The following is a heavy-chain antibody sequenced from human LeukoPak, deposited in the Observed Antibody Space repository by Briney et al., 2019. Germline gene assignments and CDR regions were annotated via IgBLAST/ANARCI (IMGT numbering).Heavy chain of an antibody. J-gene: IGHJ4*02. Sequence: SETLSLTCSVSGGSISSHYWNWIRQPPGKGLEWIGYIYYSGSTTYNPSLKSRVTISVDTSKNQFSLKLNSVTAAYTAVYYCARDLSNWGFDSWGQGTLVTVSS. V-gene: IGHV4-59*11. CDR3: ARDLSNWGFDS. D-gene: IGHD7-27*01. CDR1: GGSISSHY. CDR2: IYYSGST.